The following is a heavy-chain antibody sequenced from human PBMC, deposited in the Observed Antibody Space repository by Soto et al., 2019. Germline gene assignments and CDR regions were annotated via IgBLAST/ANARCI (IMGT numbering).Heavy chain of an antibody. CDR2: TSWNGNSV. D-gene: IGHD1-1*01. V-gene: IGHV3-9*01. J-gene: IGHJ4*02. CDR1: GFTFDDYA. CDR3: AKDIGASVYNTPRSHFES. Sequence: GGSLRLSCVASGFTFDDYAIHWVRQVPGRGLEWVSGTSWNGNSVGYADSVKGRFTISRDNAKNSLYLQMNSLRTDDTALYYCAKDIGASVYNTPRSHFESWGQGTLVTVSS.